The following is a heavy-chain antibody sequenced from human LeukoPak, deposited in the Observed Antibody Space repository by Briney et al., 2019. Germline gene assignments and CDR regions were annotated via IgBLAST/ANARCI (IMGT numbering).Heavy chain of an antibody. J-gene: IGHJ4*02. CDR3: AKHNWGYLAGSGY. CDR2: ISGSGGST. Sequence: PGGPLRPSCAASGFTFSSYAMSWVRQAPGKGLEWVSVISGSGGSTYYADSVKGRFTISRDNSKNTLYLQMNSLRAEDTAVYYCAKHNWGYLAGSGYWGQGTLVTVSS. D-gene: IGHD7-27*01. V-gene: IGHV3-23*01. CDR1: GFTFSSYA.